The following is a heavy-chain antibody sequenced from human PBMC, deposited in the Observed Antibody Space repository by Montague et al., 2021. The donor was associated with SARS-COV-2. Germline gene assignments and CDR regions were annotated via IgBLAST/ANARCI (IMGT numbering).Heavy chain of an antibody. CDR2: VSLSGST. CDR3: ARCSIGWSILDV. CDR1: GGSFSGYY. J-gene: IGHJ6*02. D-gene: IGHD6-19*01. V-gene: IGHV4-34*01. Sequence: SETLSLTCSVYGGSFSGYYWSWIRHFPGKGLEWIGEVSLSGSTNYNPSLKSRVTISIDSSKNHFSLQLRSVTAADTAVYYCARCSIGWSILDVWGQGSTVTVSS.